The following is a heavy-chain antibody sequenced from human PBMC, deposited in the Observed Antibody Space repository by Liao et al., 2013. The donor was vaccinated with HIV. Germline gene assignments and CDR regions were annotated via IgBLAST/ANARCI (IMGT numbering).Heavy chain of an antibody. Sequence: QLQLQESGPGLVKPSETLSLTCTVSGGSISSYYWSWIRQPPGKGLEWIGYIYYSGSTNYNPSLKSRVTISVDTSSNHVSLKLTSVTAADTAVYYCARVQWXPAPNWYSDLWGRGTLVIVSS. CDR3: ARVQWXPAPNWYSDL. CDR1: GGSISSYY. D-gene: IGHD1-26*01. J-gene: IGHJ2*01. V-gene: IGHV4-59*08. CDR2: IYYSGST.